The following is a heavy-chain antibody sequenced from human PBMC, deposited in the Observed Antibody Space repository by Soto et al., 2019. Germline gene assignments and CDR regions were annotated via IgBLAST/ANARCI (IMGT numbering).Heavy chain of an antibody. Sequence: PGGSLRLSCAASGFTFDDDAMHLVRQAPGKGLEWVSGISWYSGSLGYADSVHGRFTISRDNAKNSLYLQMNSLRAEDTALYYCVKSLYSSGWGPAHLWEYYFDYWGQGTLVTVSS. CDR3: VKSLYSSGWGPAHLWEYYFDY. J-gene: IGHJ4*02. D-gene: IGHD6-19*01. V-gene: IGHV3-9*01. CDR1: GFTFDDDA. CDR2: ISWYSGSL.